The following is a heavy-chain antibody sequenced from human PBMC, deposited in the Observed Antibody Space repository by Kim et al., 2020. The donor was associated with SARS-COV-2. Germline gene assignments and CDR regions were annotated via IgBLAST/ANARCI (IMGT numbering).Heavy chain of an antibody. Sequence: GGSLRLSCAASGFTFSSYAMSWVRQAPGKGLEWVSAISGSGGSTYYADSVKGRFTISRDNSKNTLYLQMNSLRDEDTAVYYCAILPTPSGWGRWGQGTLVTVYS. J-gene: IGHJ4*02. CDR3: AILPTPSGWGR. CDR2: ISGSGGST. CDR1: GFTFSSYA. V-gene: IGHV3-23*01. D-gene: IGHD6-19*01.